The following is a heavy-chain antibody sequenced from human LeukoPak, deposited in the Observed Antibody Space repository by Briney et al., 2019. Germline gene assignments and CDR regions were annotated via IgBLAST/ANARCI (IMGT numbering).Heavy chain of an antibody. CDR1: GYTFTGYY. CDR2: NNPNSGGT. CDR3: ARFLGYCSGGSCYFDY. V-gene: IGHV1-2*02. J-gene: IGHJ4*02. Sequence: ASVKVSCKASGYTFTGYYMHWVRQAPGQGLEWMGWNNPNSGGTKYAQKFQGRVTMTRDTSISTAYMELSSLKSDDTAVYYCARFLGYCSGGSCYFDYWGQGTLVTVSS. D-gene: IGHD2-15*01.